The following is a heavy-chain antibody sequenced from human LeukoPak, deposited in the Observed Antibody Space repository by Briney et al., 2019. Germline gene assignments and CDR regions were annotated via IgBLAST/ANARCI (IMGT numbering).Heavy chain of an antibody. Sequence: PGASLRLSCAASGLTFRIYAMGWVRQGPGKGVEWVSGIGGHGDAYYADSVKGRYTLSRHNSQNTLYPQMNSLRLADTPVFLCAKNRVVPSDDFDGWGQGTLVTAS. V-gene: IGHV3-23*01. CDR1: GLTFRIYA. J-gene: IGHJ4*02. D-gene: IGHD3-3*01. CDR3: AKNRVVPSDDFDG. CDR2: IGGHGDA.